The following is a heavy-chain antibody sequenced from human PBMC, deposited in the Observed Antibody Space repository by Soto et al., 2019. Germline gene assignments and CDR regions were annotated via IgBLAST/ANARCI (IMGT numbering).Heavy chain of an antibody. Sequence: GESLKISCMGSSNTFRNYWIALVRPMSRKGREWMGSISPGDSDTRYSPSFQGQVTMSVDRSLSTAYLHWDSLRASDTAIYYCARLVVAATDRRWLDSWGLGTLVTVSS. CDR3: ARLVVAATDRRWLDS. J-gene: IGHJ5*01. D-gene: IGHD2-15*01. CDR2: ISPGDSDT. V-gene: IGHV5-51*01. CDR1: SNTFRNYW.